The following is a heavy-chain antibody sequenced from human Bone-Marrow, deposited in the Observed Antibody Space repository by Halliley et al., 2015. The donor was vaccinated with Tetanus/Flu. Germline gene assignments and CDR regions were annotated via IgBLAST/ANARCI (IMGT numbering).Heavy chain of an antibody. CDR1: GITVGDYT. CDR3: TRDPSGYCSGGSCYSAHFNWFDP. D-gene: IGHD2-15*01. V-gene: IGHV3-49*04. J-gene: IGHJ5*02. Sequence: SLRLSCTASGITVGDYTLSWVRQAPGMGLQWVGSIRSKAYDGTTEYAASVKGRFTISRDDSKSIAYLQMNSLRTEDTAVYYCTRDPSGYCSGGSCYSAHFNWFDPWGQGTLVTVSS. CDR2: IRSKAYDGTT.